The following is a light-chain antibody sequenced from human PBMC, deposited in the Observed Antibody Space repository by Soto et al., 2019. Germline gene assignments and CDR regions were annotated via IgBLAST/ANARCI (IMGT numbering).Light chain of an antibody. V-gene: IGKV3-20*01. Sequence: EIVLTQSPGTLSLSPGERATLSCRASQSVSSNYLAWYQQRPGQAPRLLIYGAFNRANGIPDRFSGSGSGIDFTLTISRLEPEDFAVYYCQQYGTSPYTFGQGTKLEI. CDR3: QQYGTSPYT. CDR2: GAF. CDR1: QSVSSNY. J-gene: IGKJ2*01.